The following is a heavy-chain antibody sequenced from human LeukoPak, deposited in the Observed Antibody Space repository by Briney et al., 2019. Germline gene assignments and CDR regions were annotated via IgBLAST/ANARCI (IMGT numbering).Heavy chain of an antibody. CDR2: IYHSGST. Sequence: ASETLSLTCTVSGYSISSGYYWGWIRQPPGKGLEWIGSIYHSGSTYYNPSLKSRVTISVDTSKNQFTLKLSSVTAADTAVYYCAATLYYDSSGPEYFQHWGQGTLVTVSS. D-gene: IGHD3-22*01. CDR1: GYSISSGYY. CDR3: AATLYYDSSGPEYFQH. V-gene: IGHV4-38-2*02. J-gene: IGHJ1*01.